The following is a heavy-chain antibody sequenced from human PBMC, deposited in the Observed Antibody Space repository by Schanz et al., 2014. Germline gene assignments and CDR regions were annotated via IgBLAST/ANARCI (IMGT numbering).Heavy chain of an antibody. CDR3: AKDHPSSGWPAFDV. V-gene: IGHV3-23*01. Sequence: EVQLLESGGGLVQPGGSLRLSCAGSGFTFSSYAMSWVRQTPGKGLEWVSVISGSGVTIYYADFVKGRFSISRDLSSNTLYLQMNSLRADDSAIYYCAKDHPSSGWPAFDVWGQGTQVTVSS. D-gene: IGHD6-19*01. CDR2: ISGSGVTI. CDR1: GFTFSSYA. J-gene: IGHJ4*02.